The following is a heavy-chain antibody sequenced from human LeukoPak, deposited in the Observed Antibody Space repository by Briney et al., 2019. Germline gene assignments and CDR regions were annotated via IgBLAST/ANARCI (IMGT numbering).Heavy chain of an antibody. V-gene: IGHV5-51*01. CDR3: ARHVGTYYYYIDV. Sequence: GESLKISCKGSGYSFTTYWIGWVRPMPGKGLEWMGIIYPDDSDTRYSPSFQGQVTISADKSISTAYLQWSSLKASDTAMYYCARHVGTYYYYIDVWGKGTTVTVSS. CDR1: GYSFTTYW. J-gene: IGHJ6*03. D-gene: IGHD1-26*01. CDR2: IYPDDSDT.